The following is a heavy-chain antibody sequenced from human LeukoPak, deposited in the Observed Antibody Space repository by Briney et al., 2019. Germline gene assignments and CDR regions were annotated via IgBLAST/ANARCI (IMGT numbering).Heavy chain of an antibody. D-gene: IGHD2-8*01. J-gene: IGHJ3*02. Sequence: GGCLRLSCAASGFTFSDYYMSWIRQAPGKGLEWVSYISSSGSTIYYADSVKGRFTISRDNAKNSLYLQMNSLRAEDTAVYYCARGYASYHDAFDIWGQGTMVTVSS. V-gene: IGHV3-11*04. CDR2: ISSSGSTI. CDR1: GFTFSDYY. CDR3: ARGYASYHDAFDI.